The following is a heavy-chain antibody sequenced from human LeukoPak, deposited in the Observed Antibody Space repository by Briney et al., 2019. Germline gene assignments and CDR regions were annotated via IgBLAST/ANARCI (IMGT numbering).Heavy chain of an antibody. D-gene: IGHD6-6*01. CDR1: GGSISSYY. J-gene: IGHJ4*02. CDR2: IYTSGST. CDR3: ARDYGEYSSSSFDY. V-gene: IGHV4-4*07. Sequence: SETLSLTCTVSGGSISSYYWSWIRQPAGKGLEWIGRIYTSGSTNYNPSPKSRVTMSVDTSKNQFSLKLSSVTAADTAVYYCARDYGEYSSSSFDYWGQGTLVTVSS.